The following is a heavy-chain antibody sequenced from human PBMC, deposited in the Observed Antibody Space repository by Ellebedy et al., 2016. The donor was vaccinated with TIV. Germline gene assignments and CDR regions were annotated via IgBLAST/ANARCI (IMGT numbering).Heavy chain of an antibody. CDR1: GYTFTTYA. CDR2: INDGNGNT. Sequence: AASVKVSCKASGYTFTTYAMHWVRQAPGQELEWMAWINDGNGNTKYSQKFQGRVTITRDTSATTVYMEMSSLRSEDTAVYYCAKQGGYSYGSPFDYWGQGTLVTVSS. D-gene: IGHD5-18*01. J-gene: IGHJ4*02. CDR3: AKQGGYSYGSPFDY. V-gene: IGHV1-3*01.